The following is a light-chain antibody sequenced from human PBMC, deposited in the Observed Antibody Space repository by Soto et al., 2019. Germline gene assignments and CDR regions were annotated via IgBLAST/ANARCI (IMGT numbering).Light chain of an antibody. CDR2: EVT. V-gene: IGLV2-23*02. CDR3: CSYAGFTTYV. Sequence: QSALTQPASVSGSPGQSITISCTGTSNDVGSYNLVSWYQHHPGKAPKLIIYEVTKWPSVVSNRFSASKSGNTASLTISGLQPEDEAYYCCCSYAGFTTYVFGTGTKLTVL. CDR1: SNDVGSYNL. J-gene: IGLJ1*01.